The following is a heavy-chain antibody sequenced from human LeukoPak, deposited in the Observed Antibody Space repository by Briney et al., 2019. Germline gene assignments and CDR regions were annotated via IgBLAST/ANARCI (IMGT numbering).Heavy chain of an antibody. J-gene: IGHJ4*02. CDR3: ARRPSGHYEN. V-gene: IGHV4-39*01. CDR2: VYYSGST. D-gene: IGHD3-3*01. CDR1: GGSISSGDYY. Sequence: ASETLSLTCTVSGGSISSGDYYWAWIRQPPGKGLEWVASVYYSGSTYYSPSLKSRVTISRDTTKNQFSLRLSSVTAADTAIYFCARRPSGHYENWGQGTLVTVSS.